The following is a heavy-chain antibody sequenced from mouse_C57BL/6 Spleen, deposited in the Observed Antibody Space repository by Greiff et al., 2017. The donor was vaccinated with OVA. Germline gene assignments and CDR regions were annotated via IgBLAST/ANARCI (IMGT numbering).Heavy chain of an antibody. CDR1: GFTFSDYY. CDR3: AREGPLGRNAMDY. CDR2: INYDGSST. V-gene: IGHV5-16*01. D-gene: IGHD4-1*01. Sequence: EVKVVESEGGLVQPGSSMKLSCTASGFTFSDYYMAWVRQVPEKGLEWVANINYDGSSTYYLDSLKSRFIISRDNAKNILYLQMSSLKSEDTATYYCAREGPLGRNAMDYWGQGTSVTVSS. J-gene: IGHJ4*01.